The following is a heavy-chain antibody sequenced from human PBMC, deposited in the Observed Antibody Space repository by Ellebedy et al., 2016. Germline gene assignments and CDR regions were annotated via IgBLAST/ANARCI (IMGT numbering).Heavy chain of an antibody. CDR2: IYYTGST. CDR3: ARGVVVGAITFDN. J-gene: IGHJ4*02. V-gene: IGHV4-61*01. CDR1: GYSISSAFH. Sequence: SETLSLTXTVSGYSISSAFHWGWIRQPPGKGLEWLAYIYYTGSTNYNPSLKSRVTISADTSKNQFSLKMSSVTAADTAVYYCARGVVVGAITFDNWGQGTLVTVSS. D-gene: IGHD1-26*01.